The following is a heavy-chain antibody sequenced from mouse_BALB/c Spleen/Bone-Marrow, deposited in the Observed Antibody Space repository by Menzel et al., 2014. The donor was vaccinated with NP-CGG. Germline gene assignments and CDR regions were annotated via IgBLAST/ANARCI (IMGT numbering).Heavy chain of an antibody. CDR1: GFSLTGYG. CDR2: IWGDGST. CDR3: ARDSFLITRALDY. D-gene: IGHD2-4*01. Sequence: VILVESGPGLVAPSQSLSITCTVSGFSLTGYGVSWVRQPPGKGLEWLGMIWGDGSTDYNSALKSRLSISKDNSKSQVFLKMNSLQTDDTARYYCARDSFLITRALDYWGQETSVTVSS. V-gene: IGHV2-6-7*01. J-gene: IGHJ4*01.